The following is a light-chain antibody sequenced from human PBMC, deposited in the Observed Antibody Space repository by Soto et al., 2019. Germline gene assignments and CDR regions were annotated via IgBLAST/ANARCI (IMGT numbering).Light chain of an antibody. Sequence: EIVLTQSPGTLSLSPGERATLSCRASQSVSSSYLAWYQQKPGQAPRLLIYGASSRATGIPDRFSGSGSGTLFTVTIIRPDPEDFPVYYGRQNGSLPGIFGQGTRLEIQ. V-gene: IGKV3-20*01. CDR3: RQNGSLPGI. CDR1: QSVSSSY. J-gene: IGKJ5*01. CDR2: GAS.